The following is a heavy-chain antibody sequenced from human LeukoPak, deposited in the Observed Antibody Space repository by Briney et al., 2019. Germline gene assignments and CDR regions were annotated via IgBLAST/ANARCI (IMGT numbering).Heavy chain of an antibody. Sequence: SVKDSCKASVGTPSTYTITRVRQAPGQGREWMGGIIPIFRTPNSAQKFQGRVTITTDETTSTAYMELSSLKSEDTAIYYWPRVDRYYFDLDVCGKGTTVTVSS. CDR1: VGTPSTYT. CDR3: PRVDRYYFDLDV. CDR2: IIPIFRTP. V-gene: IGHV1-69*05. J-gene: IGHJ6*03.